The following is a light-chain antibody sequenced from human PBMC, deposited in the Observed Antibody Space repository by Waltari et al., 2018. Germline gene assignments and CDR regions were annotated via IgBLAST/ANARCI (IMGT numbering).Light chain of an antibody. CDR3: ETGGHGTWV. CDR2: VNSDGSH. CDR1: SGHRSHI. Sequence: QLVLPQSPPASASLGASVKLTCTLRSGHRSHIFTWLPQRPERGPRYLMKVNSDGSHSKGDDIPDRFSGSSSGAERYLTISSLQSEDEADYYCETGGHGTWVFGGGTKLTVL. J-gene: IGLJ3*02. V-gene: IGLV4-69*01.